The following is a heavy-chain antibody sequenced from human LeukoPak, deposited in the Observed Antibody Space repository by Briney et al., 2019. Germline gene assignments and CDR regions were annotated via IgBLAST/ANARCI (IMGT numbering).Heavy chain of an antibody. CDR2: IRYDGSNK. V-gene: IGHV3-30*02. CDR3: ARDPSTAAARRPLDY. Sequence: GGSLRLSCAASGFTFSSYGMHWVRQAPGKGLEWVAFIRYDGSNKYYADSVKGRFTISRDNSKNTLYLQMNSLRAEDTAVYYCARDPSTAAARRPLDYWGQGTLVTVSS. D-gene: IGHD6-13*01. CDR1: GFTFSSYG. J-gene: IGHJ4*02.